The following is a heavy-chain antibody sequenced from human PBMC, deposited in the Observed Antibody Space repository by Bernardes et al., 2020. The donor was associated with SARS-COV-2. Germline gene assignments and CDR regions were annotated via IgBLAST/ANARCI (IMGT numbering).Heavy chain of an antibody. D-gene: IGHD2-15*01. V-gene: IGHV3-30*03. J-gene: IGHJ4*02. Sequence: GSLRLSCAASGFTFSSYGMHWVRQAPGKGLEWVAVISYDGGEKFYADSVKGRFTISRDNSKNTLSLQMNSLRAEDTAVYYCATTPQYEYTRVFDFWGQGTLVTVSS. CDR1: GFTFSSYG. CDR2: ISYDGGEK. CDR3: ATTPQYEYTRVFDF.